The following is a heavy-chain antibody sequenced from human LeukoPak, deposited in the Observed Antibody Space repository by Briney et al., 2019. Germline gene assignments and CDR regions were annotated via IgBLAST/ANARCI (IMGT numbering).Heavy chain of an antibody. V-gene: IGHV4-39*07. CDR2: IYHTGST. J-gene: IGHJ5*01. CDR1: GASISSDSNY. CDR3: ARDISISWFYS. D-gene: IGHD3-3*02. Sequence: SATLPLTCPGSGASISSDSNYWAWVRQPPGKGLPWIGSIYHTGSTFYNPSLMSRVSISIDSSKNQFSLKLSSVTVADTALYYCARDISISWFYSWGQGTLVSVSS.